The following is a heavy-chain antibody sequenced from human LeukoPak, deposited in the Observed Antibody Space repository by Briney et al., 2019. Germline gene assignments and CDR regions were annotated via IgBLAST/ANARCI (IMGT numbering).Heavy chain of an antibody. J-gene: IGHJ4*02. CDR3: AATRYNWNDPGYYFDY. CDR2: IYYSGST. D-gene: IGHD1-20*01. V-gene: IGHV4-59*08. Sequence: SETLSLTCTVSGGSISSYYWSWIRQPPGKGLEWIGYIYYSGSTDYSPSLKSRVTISVDTSKNQFSLKLSSVTAADTAVYYCAATRYNWNDPGYYFDYWGPGTLVTVSS. CDR1: GGSISSYY.